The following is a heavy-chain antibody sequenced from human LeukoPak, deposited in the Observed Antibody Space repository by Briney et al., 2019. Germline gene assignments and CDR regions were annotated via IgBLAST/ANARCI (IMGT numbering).Heavy chain of an antibody. V-gene: IGHV4-34*01. CDR2: INHSGST. D-gene: IGHD3-22*01. J-gene: IGHJ4*02. CDR1: GGSFSGYY. CDR3: ARERYYDSSGYYYTYYFDY. Sequence: SETLSLTCAVYGGSFSGYYWSWIRQPPGKGLEWIGEINHSGSTNYNPSLKSRVTISVDTSKNQFSLKLSSVTAADTAVYYCARERYYDSSGYYYTYYFDYWGQGTLVTVSS.